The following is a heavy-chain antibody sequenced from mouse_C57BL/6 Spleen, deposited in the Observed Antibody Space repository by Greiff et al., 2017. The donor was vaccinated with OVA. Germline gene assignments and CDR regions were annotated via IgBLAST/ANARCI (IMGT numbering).Heavy chain of an antibody. D-gene: IGHD1-1*01. CDR2: ISSGGSYT. CDR1: GFTFSSYG. Sequence: EVKVVESGGDLVKPGGSLKLSCAASGFTFSSYGMSWVRQTPDKRLEWVATISSGGSYTYYPDSVKGRFTISRDNAKNTLYLQMSSLKSEDTAMYYCARDYYGSSYGYFDVWGTGTTVTVSS. CDR3: ARDYYGSSYGYFDV. J-gene: IGHJ1*03. V-gene: IGHV5-6*01.